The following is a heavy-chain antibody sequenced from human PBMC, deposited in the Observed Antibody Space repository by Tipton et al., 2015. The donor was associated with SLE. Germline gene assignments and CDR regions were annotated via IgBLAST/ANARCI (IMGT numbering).Heavy chain of an antibody. CDR3: ARDFSSMTGAFDI. J-gene: IGHJ3*02. CDR1: GGSISSSSYY. D-gene: IGHD3-9*01. CDR2: IYYSGST. V-gene: IGHV4-39*07. Sequence: TLSLTCTVSGGSISSSSYYWGWIRQPPGKGLEWIGSIYYSGSTYYNPSLKSRVTISVDTSKNQFSLKLSSVTAADTAVYYCARDFSSMTGAFDIWGQGTMVTVSS.